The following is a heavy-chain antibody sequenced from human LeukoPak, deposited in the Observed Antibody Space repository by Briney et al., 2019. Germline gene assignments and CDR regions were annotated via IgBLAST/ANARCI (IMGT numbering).Heavy chain of an antibody. V-gene: IGHV3-33*01. CDR2: ILNDGSQE. CDR3: ARDKSGYDSVYYYYYMDV. Sequence: PGGSLRLSCAASGFTFSSYGMHWVRQAPGKGLEWVAVILNDGSQEKYADSVKGRFTISRDNSKNTLFLQMNSLRAEDTAVYYCARDKSGYDSVYYYYYMDVWGKGTTVTVSS. CDR1: GFTFSSYG. D-gene: IGHD5-12*01. J-gene: IGHJ6*03.